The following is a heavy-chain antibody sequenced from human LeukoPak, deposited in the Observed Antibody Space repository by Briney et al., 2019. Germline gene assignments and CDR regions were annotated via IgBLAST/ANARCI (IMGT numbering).Heavy chain of an antibody. CDR3: ARHDIVVVSAAINWDLDP. Sequence: PSETLSLTCTVSGGSISSYYWSWIRQPPGKGLEWIGYIYYSGSTNYNPSLTSRVTISVDTSKNQFSLKLSSVTAADTAVYYCARHDIVVVSAAINWDLDPWGQGTLVTVSS. D-gene: IGHD2-2*01. CDR1: GGSISSYY. CDR2: IYYSGST. J-gene: IGHJ5*02. V-gene: IGHV4-59*08.